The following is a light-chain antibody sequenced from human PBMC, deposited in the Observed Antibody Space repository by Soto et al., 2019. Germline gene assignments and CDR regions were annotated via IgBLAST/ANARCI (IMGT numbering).Light chain of an antibody. V-gene: IGLV2-23*01. Sequence: SVLTQPASVSGSPGQSIPISCTGTSSDVGTYDLVSWYQQHPGKAPKLMIYEGNKRPSGVSNRFSGSKSGNTVSLTISGLQAEDEADYYCCSYAGSSSATWVFGGGTKLTVL. CDR1: SSDVGTYDL. CDR3: CSYAGSSSATWV. CDR2: EGN. J-gene: IGLJ3*02.